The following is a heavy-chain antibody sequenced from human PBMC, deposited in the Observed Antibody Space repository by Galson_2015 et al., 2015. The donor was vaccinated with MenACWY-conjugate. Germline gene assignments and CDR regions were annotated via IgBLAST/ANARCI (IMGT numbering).Heavy chain of an antibody. CDR2: IYYSGST. CDR3: ARSLGTVTPTLLGY. V-gene: IGHV4-59*02. J-gene: IGHJ4*01. Sequence: EPLSLTCTVSGGSVRSSSCSWIRQHPGTGLEWIGYIYYSGSTTYNAYLRRRITIAADTSNDQFSLKLSSVTAADTAVSSCARSLGTVTPTLLGYWGQETWPPSPQ. CDR1: GGSVRSSS. D-gene: IGHD4-11*01.